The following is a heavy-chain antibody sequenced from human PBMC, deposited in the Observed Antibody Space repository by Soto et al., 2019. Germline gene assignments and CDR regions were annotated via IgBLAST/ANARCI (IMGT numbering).Heavy chain of an antibody. Sequence: GGSLRLSCADSGFIFSGYWMSWVRQAPGKGLEWVANIKQDGSEKYYVDSVKGRFTISRDNAKNSLYLQMNSLRAEDTAVYYCARDTAMSYGMDVWGQGTTVTVSS. CDR1: GFIFSGYW. V-gene: IGHV3-7*01. CDR2: IKQDGSEK. J-gene: IGHJ6*02. CDR3: ARDTAMSYGMDV. D-gene: IGHD5-18*01.